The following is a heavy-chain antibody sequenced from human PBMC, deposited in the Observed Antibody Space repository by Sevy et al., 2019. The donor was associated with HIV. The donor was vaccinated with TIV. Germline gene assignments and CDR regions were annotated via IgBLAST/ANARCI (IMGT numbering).Heavy chain of an antibody. D-gene: IGHD2-8*01. CDR1: GFTFNVYS. CDR2: LCLDCGKI. J-gene: IGHJ4*02. Sequence: GGSLRLSCAASGFTFNVYSMSWVRQTPGKGLEWVEILCLDCGKINNADSVKVLFTMSRYGSKNAMYLQINIHRVKDTAIYYCSRDGGTKPLDYWGQGTLVTVSS. V-gene: IGHV3-23*01. CDR3: SRDGGTKPLDY.